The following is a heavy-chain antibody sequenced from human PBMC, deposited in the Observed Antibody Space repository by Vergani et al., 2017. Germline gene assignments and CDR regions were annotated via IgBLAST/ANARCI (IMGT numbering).Heavy chain of an antibody. D-gene: IGHD1-14*01. CDR1: GFTFSSYA. Sequence: EVQLLESGGGLVQPGGSLRLSCASSGFTFSSYAMSWVRQAPGKGLEWVSAISGSGGSTYYADSVKGRFTISRDNSKNTLYLQMNSLRAEDTAVYYCAKTGRNPYYYYYMDVWGKGTTVTVSS. CDR3: AKTGRNPYYYYYMDV. V-gene: IGHV3-23*01. CDR2: ISGSGGST. J-gene: IGHJ6*03.